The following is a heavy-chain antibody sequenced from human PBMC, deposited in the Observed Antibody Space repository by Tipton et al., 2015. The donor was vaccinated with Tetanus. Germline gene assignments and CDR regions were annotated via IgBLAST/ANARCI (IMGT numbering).Heavy chain of an antibody. D-gene: IGHD3-10*01. Sequence: LRLSCNVTGALLTTGGYSWGWIRQPPGQGLEWIGYIYQTGSTYFNPSLKSRATISVDRSKNQFSLKLSSVTAADTAVYFCARGGTMVHGVILQDHFYYWGQGTLVTVSS. CDR1: GALLTTGGYS. CDR3: ARGGTMVHGVILQDHFYY. CDR2: IYQTGST. J-gene: IGHJ4*02. V-gene: IGHV4-30-2*01.